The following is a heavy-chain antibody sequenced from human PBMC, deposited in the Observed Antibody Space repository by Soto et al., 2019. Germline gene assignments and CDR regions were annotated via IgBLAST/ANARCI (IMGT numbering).Heavy chain of an antibody. Sequence: ASVKVSCKASGYTFTGYGISWVRQAPGQGLEWMGWISAYNGNTNYAQKLQGRVTMTTDTSTSTAYMELRSLRSGDTAVYYCARGIPNGVHYGMDVWGQGTTVTVSS. CDR2: ISAYNGNT. CDR3: ARGIPNGVHYGMDV. J-gene: IGHJ6*02. CDR1: GYTFTGYG. V-gene: IGHV1-18*04. D-gene: IGHD2-8*01.